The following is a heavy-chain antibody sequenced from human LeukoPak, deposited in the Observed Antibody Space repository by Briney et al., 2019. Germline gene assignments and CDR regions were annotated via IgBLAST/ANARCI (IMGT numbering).Heavy chain of an antibody. CDR3: ARSRPVVVAAYFDY. D-gene: IGHD2-15*01. V-gene: IGHV3-30*04. J-gene: IGHJ4*02. CDR1: GFTFSSYA. CDR2: ISYDGSNK. Sequence: GRSLRLPCAASGFTFSSYAMHWVRQAPGKGLEWVAVISYDGSNKYYADSVKGRFTISRDNSKNTLYLQMNSLRAEDTAVYYCARSRPVVVAAYFDYWGQGTLVTVSS.